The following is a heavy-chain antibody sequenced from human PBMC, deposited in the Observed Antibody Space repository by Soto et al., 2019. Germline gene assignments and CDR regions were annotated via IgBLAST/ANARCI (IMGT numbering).Heavy chain of an antibody. D-gene: IGHD3-10*01. V-gene: IGHV5-51*01. CDR1: GYSFTSYW. CDR3: ARAPLRSPTHYGSGSLGY. CDR2: IYPGDSDT. Sequence: GESLKISCKGSGYSFTSYWIGWVRQMPGKGLEWMGIIYPGDSDTRYSPSFQGQVTISADKSISTAYLQWSSLKASDTAMYYCARAPLRSPTHYGSGSLGYWGQGTLVTVSS. J-gene: IGHJ4*02.